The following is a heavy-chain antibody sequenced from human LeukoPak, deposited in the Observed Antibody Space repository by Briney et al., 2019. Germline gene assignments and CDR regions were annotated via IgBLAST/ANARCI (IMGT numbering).Heavy chain of an antibody. CDR3: ARVLYSGTYGFYFDY. CDR1: GASLNNYH. Sequence: SETLSLTCTVAGASLNNYHWTWIRQPAGKGLEWIGRIYLSGLSTSGSTNYNPSLSSRVTMSLDTSKKQFFLNLTSVTAADTAVYFCARVLYSGTYGFYFDYWGQGALVTVSS. J-gene: IGHJ4*02. CDR2: IYLSGLSTSGST. D-gene: IGHD1-26*01. V-gene: IGHV4-4*07.